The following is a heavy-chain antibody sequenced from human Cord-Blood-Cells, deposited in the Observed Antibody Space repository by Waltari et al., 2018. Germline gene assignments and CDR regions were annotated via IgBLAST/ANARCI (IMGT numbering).Heavy chain of an antibody. J-gene: IGHJ1*01. CDR2: IYHSGST. CDR1: GYSISSASY. V-gene: IGHV4-38-2*01. Sequence: QVQLQESGPGLVTPSETLSLTCAVSGYSISSASYWGWIRQPPGKGLEWIGSIYHSGSTYYNPSLKSRVTISVDTSKNQFSLKLSSVTAADTAVYYCARGGSSSWYEYVPPEHWGQGTLVTVSS. D-gene: IGHD6-13*01. CDR3: ARGGSSSWYEYVPPEH.